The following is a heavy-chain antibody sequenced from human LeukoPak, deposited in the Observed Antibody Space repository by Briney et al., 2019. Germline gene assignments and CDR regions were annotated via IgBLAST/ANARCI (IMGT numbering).Heavy chain of an antibody. CDR2: INPNNGGT. V-gene: IGHV1-2*06. D-gene: IGHD1-26*01. J-gene: IGHJ4*02. CDR3: ARGTVGATVFDY. CDR1: EYTFTGYY. Sequence: ASVKVSCKGSEYTFTGYYMHWVRQAPGQGLEWMGRINPNNGGTDYAQKFQGRVTMTRDTSISTAYMELSRLRSDDTAVYYCARGTVGATVFDYWGQGTLVTVSS.